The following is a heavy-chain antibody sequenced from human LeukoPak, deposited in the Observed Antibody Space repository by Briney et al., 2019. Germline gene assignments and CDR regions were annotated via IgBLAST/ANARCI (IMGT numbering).Heavy chain of an antibody. J-gene: IGHJ4*02. CDR2: INPSGGST. V-gene: IGHV1-46*01. Sequence: EWMGIINPSGGSTSYAQKFQGRVTMTRDTSTSTVYMELSSLRSEDTAVYYCARDEGFTLDYWGQGTLVTVSS. CDR3: ARDEGFTLDY.